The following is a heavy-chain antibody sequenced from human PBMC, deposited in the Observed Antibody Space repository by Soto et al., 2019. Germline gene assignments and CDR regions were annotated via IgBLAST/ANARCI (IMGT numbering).Heavy chain of an antibody. CDR2: IIPIFGTA. Sequence: VASVKVSCKASGGTFSSYAISWVRQAPGQGLEWMGGIIPIFGTANYAQKFQGRVTITADESTSTAYMELSSLRSEDTAVYYCARDLGRYSGYDFFYYGMDVWGQGTTVTVSS. J-gene: IGHJ6*02. CDR1: GGTFSSYA. CDR3: ARDLGRYSGYDFFYYGMDV. V-gene: IGHV1-69*13. D-gene: IGHD5-12*01.